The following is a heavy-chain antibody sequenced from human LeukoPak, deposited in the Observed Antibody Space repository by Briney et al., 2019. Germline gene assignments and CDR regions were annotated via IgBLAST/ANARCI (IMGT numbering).Heavy chain of an antibody. CDR3: ARDRGGYTYSHDY. J-gene: IGHJ4*02. CDR2: IYTSGTT. V-gene: IGHV4-4*07. CDR1: GGSISGYY. Sequence: SETLSLTCTVSGGSISGYYWNWIRQPAGKGLEWIGRIYTSGTTHDNPSLKSRVTMSVDTSNNQVSLKLTSVTAADTAVYYCARDRGGYTYSHDYWGQGTLVTVSS. D-gene: IGHD5-18*01.